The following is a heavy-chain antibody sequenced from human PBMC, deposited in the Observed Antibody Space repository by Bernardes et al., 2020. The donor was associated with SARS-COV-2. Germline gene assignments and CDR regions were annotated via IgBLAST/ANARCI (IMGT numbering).Heavy chain of an antibody. CDR3: AKRYCSTTSCESFDY. CDR1: GDSVSSNSAT. D-gene: IGHD2-2*01. CDR2: TYYRSKWFN. J-gene: IGHJ4*02. V-gene: IGHV6-1*01. Sequence: SQTLSLTCAISGDSVSSNSATWNWIRQSPSRGLEWLGRTYYRSKWFNDYAVSVKSRITINPDTSKNQFSLQLNSVTPEDTAVYYCAKRYCSTTSCESFDYWGQGTLVTVSS.